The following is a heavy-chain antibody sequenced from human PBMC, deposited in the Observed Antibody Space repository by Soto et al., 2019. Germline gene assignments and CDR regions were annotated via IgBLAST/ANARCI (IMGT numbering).Heavy chain of an antibody. J-gene: IGHJ6*03. CDR2: INAGNGNT. Sequence: GASVKVSCKASGYTFTSYAMHWVRQAPGQRLEWMGWINAGNGNTKYSQKFQGRVTITRDTSASTAYMELSRLRSEDTAVYYCARDPGLGARWVYYYMDGPGKGTTVTVSS. CDR3: ARDPGLGARWVYYYMDG. D-gene: IGHD3-10*01. CDR1: GYTFTSYA. V-gene: IGHV1-3*01.